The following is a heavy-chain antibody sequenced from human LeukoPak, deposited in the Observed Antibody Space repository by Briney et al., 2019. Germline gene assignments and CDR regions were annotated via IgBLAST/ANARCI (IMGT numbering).Heavy chain of an antibody. CDR3: ARGEWLRSHYFDF. CDR1: GFTFSSHW. J-gene: IGHJ4*02. Sequence: GGSLRLSCAASGFTFSSHWMSWVRQAPGKGLEWVANIKQDGSEKYYVDSVKGRFTLSRDNAKNSLYLQMNSLRAEDTAVYYCARGEWLRSHYFDFWGQGTLVTVSS. D-gene: IGHD5-12*01. CDR2: IKQDGSEK. V-gene: IGHV3-7*01.